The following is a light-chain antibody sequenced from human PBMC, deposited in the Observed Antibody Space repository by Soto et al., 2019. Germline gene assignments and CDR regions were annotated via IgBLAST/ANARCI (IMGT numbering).Light chain of an antibody. J-gene: IGKJ1*01. CDR2: KAS. Sequence: DIQMTQSPSTLSASVGDRVTITCRASQSISNWLAWYQQKPGKAPKLVIYKASSLESGVPSRFSGSGSGTEFTLTISSLQPDDFATYYCQQYSSYFRAFGQGTKVEIK. V-gene: IGKV1-5*03. CDR3: QQYSSYFRA. CDR1: QSISNW.